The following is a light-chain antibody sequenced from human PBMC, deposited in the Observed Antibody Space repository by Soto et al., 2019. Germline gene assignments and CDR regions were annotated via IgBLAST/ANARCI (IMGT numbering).Light chain of an antibody. CDR1: QGTRN. Sequence: DIQMTQSPFSLSASVGDRVTITCRASQGTRNLGWFQQKPGEAPKRLIYATSNLESGVPSRFSGSGSGTEFTLTISSLQPEDFATYFCLQHNTYPYTFGQGTKVDIK. J-gene: IGKJ2*01. V-gene: IGKV1-17*01. CDR3: LQHNTYPYT. CDR2: ATS.